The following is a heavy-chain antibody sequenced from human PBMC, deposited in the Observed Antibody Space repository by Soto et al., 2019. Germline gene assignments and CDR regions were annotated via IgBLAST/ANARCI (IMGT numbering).Heavy chain of an antibody. J-gene: IGHJ6*02. D-gene: IGHD2-2*02. CDR2: VYHTGRT. V-gene: IGHV4-61*01. CDR1: GGSFKSGSYS. Sequence: PSETLSLTCAVSGGSFKSGSYSWSWIRQPPGKGLEWIGYVYHTGRTSYNPSLKSRVSISMDTSKNQFSLNLDSVTAADTAVYFCASDTAVPAAIPGYYYYGMDAWGQGTTVTVSS. CDR3: ASDTAVPAAIPGYYYYGMDA.